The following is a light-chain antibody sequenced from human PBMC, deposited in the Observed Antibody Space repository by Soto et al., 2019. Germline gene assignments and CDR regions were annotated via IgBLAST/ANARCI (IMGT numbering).Light chain of an antibody. Sequence: DIQMTQSPSSLSASVGDRVTITFVASQGIRDDLGWYQQKPGKAPKLLIYDASSLESGVPSRFSGGGSGTEFTLTISSLQPADFATYFCQQYNSYSRTFGQGTKVDIK. CDR1: QGIRDD. J-gene: IGKJ1*01. CDR3: QQYNSYSRT. CDR2: DAS. V-gene: IGKV1-17*01.